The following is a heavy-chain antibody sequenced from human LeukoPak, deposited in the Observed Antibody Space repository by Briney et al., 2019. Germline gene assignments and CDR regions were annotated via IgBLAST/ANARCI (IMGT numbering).Heavy chain of an antibody. V-gene: IGHV4-59*01. CDR2: IYYSGST. D-gene: IGHD3-3*01. CDR1: GGSISSYY. CDR3: ARVGDFWSGYLPYFDY. Sequence: PSETLSLTRTVSGGSISSYYWSWIRQPPGKGLEWIGYIYYSGSTNCNPSLKSRVTISVDTSKNQFSLKLSSVTAADTAVYYCARVGDFWSGYLPYFDYWGQGTLVTVSS. J-gene: IGHJ4*02.